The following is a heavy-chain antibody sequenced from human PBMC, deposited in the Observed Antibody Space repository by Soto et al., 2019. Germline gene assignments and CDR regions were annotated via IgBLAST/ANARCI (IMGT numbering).Heavy chain of an antibody. J-gene: IGHJ4*02. D-gene: IGHD7-27*01. CDR2: ISSSGSTI. CDR1: GFNFKIFD. CDR3: VRELGLAY. Sequence: RELACAASGFNFKIFDSNWVRQAPGEGLEWVSYISSSGSTIYYADSVKGRFTISRDNAKNSLYLQMNSLRAEDTAVYYCVRELGLAYWGQGALVTVS. V-gene: IGHV3-48*03.